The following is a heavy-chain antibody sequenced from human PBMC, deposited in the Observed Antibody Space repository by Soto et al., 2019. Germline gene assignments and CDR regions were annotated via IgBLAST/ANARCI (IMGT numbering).Heavy chain of an antibody. Sequence: PSETLSLTCAVSGGSFSGFYWTWIRQPPGEGLEWIGEINHGGTINFNPSLRSRLTISLDSSKKHFSLKLTSLTAADAAVYYCARADRTLVTSYGLDVWGQGTTVTV. J-gene: IGHJ6*02. V-gene: IGHV4-34*01. CDR1: GGSFSGFY. CDR2: INHGGTI. CDR3: ARADRTLVTSYGLDV. D-gene: IGHD2-21*02.